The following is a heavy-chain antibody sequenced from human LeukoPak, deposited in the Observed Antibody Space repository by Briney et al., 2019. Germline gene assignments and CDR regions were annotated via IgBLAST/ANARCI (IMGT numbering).Heavy chain of an antibody. CDR1: GYTFTTYA. CDR2: INGGNGDT. Sequence: GASVKVSCKASGYTFTTYAMHWLCQAPGQGLEWMGWINGGNGDTKYSRKFQGRVTITRDTSASTAYMELSSLRSEDTAVYYCARSSITPYYFVYWGQGTLVTVSS. J-gene: IGHJ4*02. D-gene: IGHD3-10*01. V-gene: IGHV1-3*01. CDR3: ARSSITPYYFVY.